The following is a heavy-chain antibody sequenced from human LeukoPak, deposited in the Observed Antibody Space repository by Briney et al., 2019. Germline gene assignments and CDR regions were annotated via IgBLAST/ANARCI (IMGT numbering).Heavy chain of an antibody. D-gene: IGHD4-23*01. CDR2: ISTYTGNT. J-gene: IGHJ4*02. V-gene: IGHV1-18*01. CDR1: GYTFTSSG. Sequence: ASVKVSCKASGYTFTSSGISWVRQSPGQGLEWMGWISTYTGNTNYAQKLQGRLTMTKDTSTTTAYMELRSLRSDDTAVYYCATWGSVVSPSDYWGQGTLVTVSS. CDR3: ATWGSVVSPSDY.